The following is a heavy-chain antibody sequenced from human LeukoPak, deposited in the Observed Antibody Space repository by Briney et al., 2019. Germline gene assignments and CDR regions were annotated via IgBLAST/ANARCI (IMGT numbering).Heavy chain of an antibody. J-gene: IGHJ4*02. D-gene: IGHD2-2*01. CDR3: ARGAMSRTADY. CDR2: IKQDGSET. Sequence: PGGSLRLSCAASGFTFSSYWMSWVRQAPGKGLEWVGNIKQDGSETYFVDSVKGRFTISRDNAKNSLYLQMNSLRAEDTAVYYCARGAMSRTADYWGQGTLVTVSS. V-gene: IGHV3-7*01. CDR1: GFTFSSYW.